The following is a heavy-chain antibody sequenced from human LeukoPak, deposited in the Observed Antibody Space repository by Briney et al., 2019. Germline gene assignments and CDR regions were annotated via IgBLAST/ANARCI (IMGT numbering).Heavy chain of an antibody. Sequence: GGSLRLSCAASGFTFSSYAMSWVRQAQGKGLEWVSAISGCGDSTYYADSVKGRLTISRDTSKHTLYLQINSLRAEDRAVYYCAKDSGGGSSSWGDYFVYWGEGTLVTVSS. CDR1: GFTFSSYA. J-gene: IGHJ4*02. D-gene: IGHD6-13*01. CDR3: AKDSGGGSSSWGDYFVY. CDR2: ISGCGDST. V-gene: IGHV3-23*01.